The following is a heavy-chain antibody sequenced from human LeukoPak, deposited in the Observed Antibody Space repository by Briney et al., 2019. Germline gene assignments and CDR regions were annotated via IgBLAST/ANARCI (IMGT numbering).Heavy chain of an antibody. CDR2: INHSGST. CDR3: ARRINAGYSKEYFDY. V-gene: IGHV4-34*01. Sequence: SETLSLTCAVYGGSFCGYYWSWIRQPPGKGLEWIGEINHSGSTNYNPSLKSRVTISVDTSKNQFSLKLSSVTAADTAVYYCARRINAGYSKEYFDYWGQGTLVTVSS. J-gene: IGHJ4*02. D-gene: IGHD4-11*01. CDR1: GGSFCGYY.